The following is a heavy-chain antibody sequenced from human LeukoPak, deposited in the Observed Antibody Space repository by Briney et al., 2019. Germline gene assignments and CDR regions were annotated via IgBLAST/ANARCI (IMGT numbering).Heavy chain of an antibody. Sequence: SVKVSCKSSGGTFSSYAISWVRQAPGQGLEWVGGIIPIFGTANYAQKFQGRVTITADESTSTAYMELSSLRSEDTAVYYCARGNQPGGEYSAFDIWGQGTMVTVSS. D-gene: IGHD4-17*01. CDR1: GGTFSSYA. V-gene: IGHV1-69*13. J-gene: IGHJ3*02. CDR2: IIPIFGTA. CDR3: ARGNQPGGEYSAFDI.